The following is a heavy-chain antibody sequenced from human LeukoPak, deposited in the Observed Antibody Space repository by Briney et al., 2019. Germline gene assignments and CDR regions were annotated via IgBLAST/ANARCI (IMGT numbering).Heavy chain of an antibody. CDR3: ARTTRPISGGWNFDI. CDR2: ARDRANSYTT. CDR1: GFNFSYHY. J-gene: IGHJ3*02. D-gene: IGHD6-19*01. Sequence: GGSLRHFCAASGFNFSYHYVVWLRQARGKAVEWVGRARDRANSYTTEYAASVKGRFTISRDDSKDSLYLQMNNLKTEDTAVYYCARTTRPISGGWNFDIWGQGTMVTVSS. V-gene: IGHV3-72*01.